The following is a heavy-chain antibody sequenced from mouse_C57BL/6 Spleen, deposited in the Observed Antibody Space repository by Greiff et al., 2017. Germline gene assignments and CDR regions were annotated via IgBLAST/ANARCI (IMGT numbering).Heavy chain of an antibody. Sequence: DVQLQESGGGLVKPGGSLKLSCAASGFTFSDYGMHWVRQAPAKGLEWVAYISSGSSTIYYADTVKGRFTITRDNAKNTLFLQMTSLRSEDTAMYYCARKALRGDYFDNWGQGTTLTVSS. J-gene: IGHJ2*01. CDR3: ARKALRGDYFDN. CDR1: GFTFSDYG. D-gene: IGHD2-12*01. CDR2: ISSGSSTI. V-gene: IGHV5-17*01.